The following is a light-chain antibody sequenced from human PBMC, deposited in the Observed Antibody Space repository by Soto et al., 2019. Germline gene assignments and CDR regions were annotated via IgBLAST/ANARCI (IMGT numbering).Light chain of an antibody. V-gene: IGLV2-14*01. CDR1: SSDVGGYNY. J-gene: IGLJ2*01. CDR3: SSYTGSSTLV. Sequence: QSVLTQPASVSGSPGQSITISCTGTSSDVGGYNYVSWYQQYPGKAPKLMIYDVSNRPSGVSNRFSGSKSGNTASPTISGLQAEDEADYYCSSYTGSSTLVFGGGTKLTVL. CDR2: DVS.